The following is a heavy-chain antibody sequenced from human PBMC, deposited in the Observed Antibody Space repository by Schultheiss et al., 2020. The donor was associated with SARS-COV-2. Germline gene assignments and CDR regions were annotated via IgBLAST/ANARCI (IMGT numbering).Heavy chain of an antibody. CDR1: GGSIRSGSYY. V-gene: IGHV4-61*02. CDR2: IYTSGST. J-gene: IGHJ4*02. D-gene: IGHD6-13*01. CDR3: ARTRDWGLNWYSSSWYYFDY. Sequence: SQTLSLTCTVSGGSIRSGSYYWSWIRQPAGKGLEWIGRIYTSGSTNYNPSLKSRVTISVDTSKNQISLKLSSVTAADTAVYYCARTRDWGLNWYSSSWYYFDYWGQGTLVTVSS.